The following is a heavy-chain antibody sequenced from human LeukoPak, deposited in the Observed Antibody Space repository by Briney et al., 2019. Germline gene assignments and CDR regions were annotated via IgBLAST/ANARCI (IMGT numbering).Heavy chain of an antibody. CDR2: NSGSGGSR. J-gene: IGHJ6*02. Sequence: PGGSLRLSCEGSGFTFSSYAMSWVRQAQGKGLEWVSSNSGSGGSRYYGGSVKGRFTVFRDNSRNTLYLQMNSLRAGDTAVYYCARGSCSSSSCYERLNGLDVWGQGTTVTVSS. CDR3: ARGSCSSSSCYERLNGLDV. D-gene: IGHD2-2*01. CDR1: GFTFSSYA. V-gene: IGHV3-23*01.